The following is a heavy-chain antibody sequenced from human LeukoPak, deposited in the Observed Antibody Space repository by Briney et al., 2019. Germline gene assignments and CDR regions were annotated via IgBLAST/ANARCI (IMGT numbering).Heavy chain of an antibody. Sequence: SQTLSLTCAISGDSVSSNSDAWNWIRQSPSRGLEWLGRTYYRSKWYADYAGSVRSRITISPDTSKNQFSLQLNSVTPEDTAVYFCARYGSSWYLEYWGQGTLVTVSS. V-gene: IGHV6-1*01. CDR1: GDSVSSNSDA. D-gene: IGHD6-13*01. CDR3: ARYGSSWYLEY. CDR2: TYYRSKWYA. J-gene: IGHJ4*02.